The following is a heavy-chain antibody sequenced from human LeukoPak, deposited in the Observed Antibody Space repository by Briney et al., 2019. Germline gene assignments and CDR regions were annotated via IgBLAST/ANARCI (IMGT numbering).Heavy chain of an antibody. J-gene: IGHJ3*02. Sequence: PSETLSLTCAVYGGSFSGYYWSWIRQPPGKGLEWIGEINHSGSTNYNPSLKSRVTISVDTSKNQFSLKLSSVTAADTAVYYCARDVAVTNPPYDAFDIWGQGTMVTVSS. CDR2: INHSGST. CDR1: GGSFSGYY. V-gene: IGHV4-34*01. CDR3: ARDVAVTNPPYDAFDI. D-gene: IGHD6-19*01.